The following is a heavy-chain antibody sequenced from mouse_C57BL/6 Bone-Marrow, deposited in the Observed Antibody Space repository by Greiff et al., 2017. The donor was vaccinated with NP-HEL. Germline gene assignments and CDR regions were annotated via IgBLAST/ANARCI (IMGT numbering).Heavy chain of an antibody. J-gene: IGHJ4*01. CDR1: GFTFSDFY. V-gene: IGHV7-1*01. CDR2: SRNKANDYTT. D-gene: IGHD2-1*01. CDR3: ARDGGNYDAMDY. Sequence: EVQGVESGGGLVQSGRSLRLSCATSGFTFSDFYMEWVRQAPGKGLEWIAASRNKANDYTTEYSASVKGRFIVSRDTSQSILYLQMNALRAEDTAIYYCARDGGNYDAMDYWGQGTSVTVSS.